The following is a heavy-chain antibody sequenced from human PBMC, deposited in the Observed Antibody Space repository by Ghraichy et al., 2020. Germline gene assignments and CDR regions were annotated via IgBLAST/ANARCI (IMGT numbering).Heavy chain of an antibody. J-gene: IGHJ4*02. CDR3: AGYYDYVWGSYRH. CDR2: ISSSIRYI. CDR1: GFTFSSYS. V-gene: IGHV3-21*01. D-gene: IGHD3-16*02. Sequence: GGSLRLSCAASGFTFSSYSMNWVRQAPGKGLEWVSSISSSIRYIYYADSVKGRFTISRDNAKNSLYLQMNSLRVEDTAVYYCAGYYDYVWGSYRHWGQGTLVTVSS.